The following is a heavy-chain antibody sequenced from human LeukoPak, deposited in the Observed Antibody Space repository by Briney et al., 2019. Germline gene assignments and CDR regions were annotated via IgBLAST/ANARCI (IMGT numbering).Heavy chain of an antibody. J-gene: IGHJ4*02. V-gene: IGHV3-23*01. CDR1: GFTFTTNA. CDR3: AKCGNSGCHLIDY. D-gene: IGHD5-12*01. Sequence: PGGSLRLSCAASGFTFTTNAMSWVRQAPGKWLEWVSAISGRAGATYYADSEKGRFTISRDNSKSTLYLQMDSLRAEDTAVYYCAKCGNSGCHLIDYWGQGTLVTVSS. CDR2: ISGRAGAT.